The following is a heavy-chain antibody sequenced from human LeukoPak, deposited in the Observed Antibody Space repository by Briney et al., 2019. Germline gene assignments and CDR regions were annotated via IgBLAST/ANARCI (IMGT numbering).Heavy chain of an antibody. V-gene: IGHV3-7*01. D-gene: IGHD2/OR15-2a*01. CDR1: GFTFSGNW. J-gene: IGHJ4*02. Sequence: GGSLTLSCEASGFTFSGNWMSWVRQAPGKGLEWVASINPDGSQKFYVDSVKGRFTISRDNTQSSLYLQMSSLGAEDTAMYYCAKLLGTVTTYDSWGQGTHVSVSS. CDR3: AKLLGTVTTYDS. CDR2: INPDGSQK.